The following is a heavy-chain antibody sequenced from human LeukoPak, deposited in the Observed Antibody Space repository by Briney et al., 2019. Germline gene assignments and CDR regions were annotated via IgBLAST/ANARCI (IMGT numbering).Heavy chain of an antibody. Sequence: GRSLRLSCAASGFTFSSYGMHWVRQAPGKGLEWVAVIWYDGSNKYYADSVKGRFTISRDNSKNTLYLQMNSLRAEDTAVYYCARGNYDFWCGYSNNWFDPWGQGTLVTVSS. CDR1: GFTFSSYG. CDR2: IWYDGSNK. V-gene: IGHV3-33*01. CDR3: ARGNYDFWCGYSNNWFDP. J-gene: IGHJ5*02. D-gene: IGHD3-3*01.